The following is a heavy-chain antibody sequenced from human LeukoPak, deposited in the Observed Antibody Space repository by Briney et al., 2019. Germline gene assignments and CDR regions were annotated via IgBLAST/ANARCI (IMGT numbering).Heavy chain of an antibody. Sequence: TSETLSLTCTASDGSIFSTNYWSWVRQPPGKGLEWIGQIFHSGSTSYSPSLKNRVTISVDTSKNQFSLKLSSVTAADTAVYYCARDGDYGDYRVAFDIWGQGTMVTVSS. CDR2: IFHSGST. D-gene: IGHD4-17*01. CDR1: DGSIFSTNY. V-gene: IGHV4-4*02. CDR3: ARDGDYGDYRVAFDI. J-gene: IGHJ3*02.